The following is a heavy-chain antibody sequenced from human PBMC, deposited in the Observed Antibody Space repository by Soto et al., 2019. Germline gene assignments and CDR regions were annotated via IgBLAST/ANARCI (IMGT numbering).Heavy chain of an antibody. CDR3: ASVWSGYSGAHF. CDR2: ITRGGSTI. J-gene: IGHJ4*02. D-gene: IGHD3-3*01. Sequence: EVQLVESGGGLVQPGGSLRLSCAASGFTFRSYEMIWVLQAPGEGLECLSYITRGGSTIHYADSVKGRFTISRDNAKNSLYLQMNSRRAEDSAVYYCASVWSGYSGAHFRGQGTLVTVSS. CDR1: GFTFRSYE. V-gene: IGHV3-48*03.